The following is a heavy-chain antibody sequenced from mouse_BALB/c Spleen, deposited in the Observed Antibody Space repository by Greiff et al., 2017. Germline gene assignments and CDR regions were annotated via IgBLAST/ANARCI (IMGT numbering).Heavy chain of an antibody. J-gene: IGHJ4*01. V-gene: IGHV1-18*01. CDR1: GYTFTDYN. Sequence: EVMLVESGPELVKPGASVKIPCKASGYTFTDYNMDWVKQSHGKSLEWIGDINPNNGGTIYNQKFKGKATLTVDKSSSTAYMELRSLTSEDTAVYYCARLGDRYDDYYAMDYWGQGTSVTVSS. CDR2: INPNNGGT. CDR3: ARLGDRYDDYYAMDY. D-gene: IGHD2-14*01.